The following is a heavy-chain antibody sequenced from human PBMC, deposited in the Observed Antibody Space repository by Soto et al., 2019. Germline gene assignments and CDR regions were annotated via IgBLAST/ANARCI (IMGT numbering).Heavy chain of an antibody. J-gene: IGHJ4*02. CDR1: GFTFSSYA. D-gene: IGHD3-9*01. V-gene: IGHV3-23*01. Sequence: GGSLRLSCAVSGFTFSSYAMNWVRQAPGKGLEWVSLISASGDNEYYADSVKGRFTISRDNSKNTLYLQMDSLRAEDTAMYYCARSPHPESFEWGWMGYFDYWGQGTKVTVSS. CDR3: ARSPHPESFEWGWMGYFDY. CDR2: ISASGDNE.